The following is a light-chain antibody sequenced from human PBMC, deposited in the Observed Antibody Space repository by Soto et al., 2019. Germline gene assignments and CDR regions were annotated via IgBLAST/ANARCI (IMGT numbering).Light chain of an antibody. CDR1: QSVSSSY. V-gene: IGKV3-20*01. CDR2: GAS. CDR3: QQYVSSQT. Sequence: EIVLTQSPGTLSLSPGERATLSCRASQSVSSSYLAWYQQKPGQAPRLLIYGASSRATGIPDRFSGSGSGTDFTLTHRRLDPADVAVHYCQQYVSSQTFAQGTKVEIK. J-gene: IGKJ1*01.